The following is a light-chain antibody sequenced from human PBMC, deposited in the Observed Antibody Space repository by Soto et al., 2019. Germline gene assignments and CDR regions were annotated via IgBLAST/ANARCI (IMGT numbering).Light chain of an antibody. CDR1: SSDVGSYNR. Sequence: QSALTQPASVSGSPGQSITISGTGGSSDVGSYNRVSWYRQHPGKAPPLLIYEVSTRPSGVSNRFSGSKSGNTASLTISGIQAEDAADYFCSSLTGSHTWVIGGGTQLTVL. CDR2: EVS. J-gene: IGLJ3*02. V-gene: IGLV2-14*02. CDR3: SSLTGSHTWV.